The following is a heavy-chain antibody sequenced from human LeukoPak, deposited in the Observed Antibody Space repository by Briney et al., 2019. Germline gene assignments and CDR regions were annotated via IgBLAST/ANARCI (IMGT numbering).Heavy chain of an antibody. J-gene: IGHJ4*02. CDR2: IPYSGST. CDR3: ARCKDYYVSGSYYKTFDY. V-gene: IGHV4-39*07. D-gene: IGHD3-10*01. Sequence: KPSETLSLTCTVSGDSISSNNDYWAWIRQPPGKGLEWIGSIPYSGSTYYNPSLKSRVTMSVDTSKNQFSLKLSSVTAADTAVYYCARCKDYYVSGSYYKTFDYWGQGTLVTVSS. CDR1: GDSISSNNDY.